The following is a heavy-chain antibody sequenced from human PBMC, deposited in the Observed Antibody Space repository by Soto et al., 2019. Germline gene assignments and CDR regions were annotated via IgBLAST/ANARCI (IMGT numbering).Heavy chain of an antibody. CDR2: FSYSGST. D-gene: IGHD2-15*01. J-gene: IGHJ4*02. V-gene: IGHV4-39*07. CDR3: ATMGTPATGLYFFDY. CDR1: GGSLSSGPYS. Sequence: PSETLSLTCTVSGGSLSSGPYSWGWIRQPPEKGLEWIGTFSYSGSTYYSTSLKSRVTISVDTSKSQFSLNLSFVTAADTAVYYCATMGTPATGLYFFDYWGQGSLVTVSS.